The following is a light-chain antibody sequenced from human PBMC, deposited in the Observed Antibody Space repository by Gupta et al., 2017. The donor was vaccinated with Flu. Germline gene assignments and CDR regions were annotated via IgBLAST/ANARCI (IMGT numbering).Light chain of an antibody. J-gene: IGKJ4*01. V-gene: IGKV3-15*01. CDR3: QQYNNWPPLT. CDR2: GAS. CDR1: HSIITN. Sequence: EIVLTQSPTILFVSPGVRVTLSCRASHSIITNLVWYQQRPGLPPRLLVYGASTRATGVPARFSGSGSGKEFTLTISSLQSEDSAIYYCQQYNNWPPLTFGGGAKVEIK.